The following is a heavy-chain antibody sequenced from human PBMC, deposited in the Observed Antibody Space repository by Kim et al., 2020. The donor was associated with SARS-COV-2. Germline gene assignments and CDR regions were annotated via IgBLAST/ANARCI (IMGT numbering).Heavy chain of an antibody. CDR2: FYHSGST. J-gene: IGHJ6*02. V-gene: IGHV4-31*03. CDR3: ARAGYGSGSYYALGYHGMDV. Sequence: SETLSLTCTVSGGSISSGGHYWSWIRQHPGEGLEWIGYFYHSGSTYYNPSLKSRVIISVDTSKNQFSLKLSSVTAADTAVYYCARAGYGSGSYYALGYHGMDVWGQGTTVTVSS. D-gene: IGHD3-10*01. CDR1: GGSISSGGHY.